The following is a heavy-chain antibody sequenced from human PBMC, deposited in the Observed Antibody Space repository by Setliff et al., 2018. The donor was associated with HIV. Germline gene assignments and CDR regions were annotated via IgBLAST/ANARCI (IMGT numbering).Heavy chain of an antibody. CDR2: IYPGDSDT. CDR3: ARRNRGSWSQQFYYYMDV. J-gene: IGHJ6*03. V-gene: IGHV5-51*01. CDR1: GYTFTNDW. D-gene: IGHD6-13*01. Sequence: GASLKISCKCSGYTFTNDWIGWVRQMPGKGLEWMGIIYPGDSDTIYNTSFQGQVTISADKSISTAYLQWSSLKASDTAMYYCARRNRGSWSQQFYYYMDVWGKGTPVTVSS.